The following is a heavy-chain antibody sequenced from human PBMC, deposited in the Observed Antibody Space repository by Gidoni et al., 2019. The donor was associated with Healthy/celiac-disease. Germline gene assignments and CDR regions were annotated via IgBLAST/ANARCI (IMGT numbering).Heavy chain of an antibody. CDR2: IYYSGST. D-gene: IGHD3-3*01. CDR3: ARQRITIFGVHMRGSWFDP. CDR1: GGSLRSSSYS. Sequence: QLQLQASRPGLVKPSATLSLTCTVSGGSLRSSSYSWGWIRQPPGKGLSWIGSIYYSGSTYYNTYLKSRVTISVDTSKNQFSLKLSAVTAADTAVYDGARQRITIFGVHMRGSWFDPWGQGTLVTVSS. J-gene: IGHJ5*02. V-gene: IGHV4-39*01.